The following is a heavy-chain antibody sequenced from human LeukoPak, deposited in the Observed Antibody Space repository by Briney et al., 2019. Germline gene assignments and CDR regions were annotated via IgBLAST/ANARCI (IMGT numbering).Heavy chain of an antibody. CDR1: GYTFTGYY. Sequence: ASVTVSCKASGYTFTGYYMHWVRQAPGQGLEWMGWINPNSGGTNYAQKFQGRVTMTRDASTSTVYMELSSLRSEDTAVYYCARDHRYCSSTSCRHYYYYYMDVWGKGTTVAVSS. D-gene: IGHD2-2*01. CDR3: ARDHRYCSSTSCRHYYYYYMDV. J-gene: IGHJ6*03. CDR2: INPNSGGT. V-gene: IGHV1-2*02.